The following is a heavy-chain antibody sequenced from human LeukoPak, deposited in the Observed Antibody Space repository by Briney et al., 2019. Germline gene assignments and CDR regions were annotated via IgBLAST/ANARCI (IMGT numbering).Heavy chain of an antibody. V-gene: IGHV1-2*02. CDR2: INPNRGVT. D-gene: IGHD6-19*01. CDR1: GYTFTGYY. CDR3: ARSDSVADNSFDI. Sequence: GASVKVSCKASGYTFTGYYMHWVRQAPGQGLEWMGWINPNRGVTNYAQKFQGRVTMTRDTSISTAYMELTRLTSDDTAIYSCARSDSVADNSFDIWGQGTMVTVSS. J-gene: IGHJ3*02.